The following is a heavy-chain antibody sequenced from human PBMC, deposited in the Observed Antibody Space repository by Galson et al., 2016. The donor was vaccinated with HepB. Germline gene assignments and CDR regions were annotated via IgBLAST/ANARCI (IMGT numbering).Heavy chain of an antibody. CDR3: VKDDCTNDPCYSYYYAMDG. D-gene: IGHD2-8*01. CDR2: LSGSGGRT. V-gene: IGHV3-23*01. CDR1: GFIFNSYA. J-gene: IGHJ6*02. Sequence: SLRLSCAASGFIFNSYAMSWVRQAPGRGLEWVSALSGSGGRTYYADSVKGRFTISRDNSKNTVYLQMNRLRAEDTATYYCVKDDCTNDPCYSYYYAMDGWGQGTTVTVS.